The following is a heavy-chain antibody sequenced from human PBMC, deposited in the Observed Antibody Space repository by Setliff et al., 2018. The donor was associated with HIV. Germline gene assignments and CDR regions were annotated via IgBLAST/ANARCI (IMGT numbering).Heavy chain of an antibody. Sequence: SLRLSCAASGFTFDDYAMHWGRQAPGKGLEWDSGINWNSGTIAYADFVKGRFTISRDNTKNFVFLEMTNLRPEDTALYFCAKDYGDGHNWGAFDISGQGTMVTVSS. CDR1: GFTFDDYA. CDR2: INWNSGTI. V-gene: IGHV3-9*01. D-gene: IGHD1-1*01. CDR3: AKDYGDGHNWGAFDI. J-gene: IGHJ3*02.